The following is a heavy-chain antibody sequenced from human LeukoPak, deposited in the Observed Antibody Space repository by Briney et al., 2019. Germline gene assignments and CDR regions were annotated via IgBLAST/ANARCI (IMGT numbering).Heavy chain of an antibody. CDR1: GYTFTNYY. V-gene: IGHV1-46*01. J-gene: IGHJ4*02. D-gene: IGHD5-24*01. CDR3: ARDLRRGGYNWGCDH. CDR2: ITSSGGDT. Sequence: ASVKVSCKASGYTFTNYYMYWVRQAPGQGLEWVGMITSSGGDTTYAQKFKGRVTMTRDTSTRTVYMEVSSLTSEDTAVYYCARDLRRGGYNWGCDHWGQGTLVTVSS.